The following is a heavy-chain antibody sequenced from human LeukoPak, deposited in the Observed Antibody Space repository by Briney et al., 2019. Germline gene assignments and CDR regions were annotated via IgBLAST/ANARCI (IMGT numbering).Heavy chain of an antibody. Sequence: GASVKVSCKASGGTFSSYAISWVRQAPGQGLEWMGGIIPIFGTANYAQKLQGRVTITTDESTSTAYMELSSLRSEDTAVYYCARGRGIAVLFDYWGQGTLVTVSS. CDR3: ARGRGIAVLFDY. CDR1: GGTFSSYA. V-gene: IGHV1-69*05. J-gene: IGHJ4*02. D-gene: IGHD6-19*01. CDR2: IIPIFGTA.